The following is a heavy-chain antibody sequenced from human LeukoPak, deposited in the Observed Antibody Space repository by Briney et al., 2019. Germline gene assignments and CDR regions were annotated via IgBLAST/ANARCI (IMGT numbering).Heavy chain of an antibody. D-gene: IGHD3/OR15-3a*01. Sequence: SETLSLTCTVSGGSISSSSYYWGWIRQPPGKGLEWIGTIYYSGSTYYNPSLKSRVTISVDTSKNQFSLKLSSVTAADTAVYYCARSADWLLYYFDYWGQGTLVTVSS. J-gene: IGHJ4*02. CDR1: GGSISSSSYY. CDR2: IYYSGST. CDR3: ARSADWLLYYFDY. V-gene: IGHV4-39*07.